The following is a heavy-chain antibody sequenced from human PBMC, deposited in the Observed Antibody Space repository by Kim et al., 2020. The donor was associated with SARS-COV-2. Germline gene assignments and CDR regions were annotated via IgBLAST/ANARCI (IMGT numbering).Heavy chain of an antibody. CDR1: GGSISNSSYY. CDR2: IYYSGST. CDR3: ARHSRIVVVPAAILA. Sequence: SETLSLTCTVSGGSISNSSYYWGWIRQPPGKGLEWIGSIYYSGSTYYNPSLKSRVTISVDTSKNQFSLKLSSVTAADTAVYYCARHSRIVVVPAAILARGQGTLVTVSS. J-gene: IGHJ4*02. D-gene: IGHD2-2*01. V-gene: IGHV4-39*01.